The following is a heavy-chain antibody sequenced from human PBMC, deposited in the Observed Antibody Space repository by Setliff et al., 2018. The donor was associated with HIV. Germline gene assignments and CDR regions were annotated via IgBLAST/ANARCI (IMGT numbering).Heavy chain of an antibody. V-gene: IGHV4-39*01. D-gene: IGHD3-3*01. CDR3: ARPSLGIGGGSKFDS. CDR1: GYSISSSSYY. Sequence: PSETLSLTCTVSGYSISSSSYYWDWIRQPPGKGLEWIGSIYYSGSTYYNPSLKSRVTISVDPSQNQFSLRLISVTAADAAMYYCARPSLGIGGGSKFDSWGQGTLVTVSS. J-gene: IGHJ4*02. CDR2: IYYSGST.